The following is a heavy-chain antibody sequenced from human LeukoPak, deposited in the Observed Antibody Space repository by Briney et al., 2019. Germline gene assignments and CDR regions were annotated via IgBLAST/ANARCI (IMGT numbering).Heavy chain of an antibody. V-gene: IGHV1-69*13. J-gene: IGHJ4*02. CDR3: ARGSASNWPVDI. D-gene: IGHD6-13*01. CDR2: IMPVFGTA. CDR1: GGSFSSYA. Sequence: SVKVSCKASGGSFSSYAISWVRQAPGQGLKWMGGIMPVFGTAKYAEDIQGRVTITADDSTNTAYMDLSSLRSDDTAVYYCARGSASNWPVDIWGQGTLIIVSS.